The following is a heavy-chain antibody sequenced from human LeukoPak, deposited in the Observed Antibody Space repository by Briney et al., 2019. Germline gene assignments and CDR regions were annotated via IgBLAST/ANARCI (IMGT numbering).Heavy chain of an antibody. Sequence: GASVKVSCKASGYTFTSYGISWVRQAPGQGLEWMGWISAYNGNTNYAQKFQGRVTMTRDTSISTAYMELSRLRSDDTAVYYCARVGITMVPEDAFDIWGQGTMVTVSS. CDR2: ISAYNGNT. J-gene: IGHJ3*02. CDR1: GYTFTSYG. D-gene: IGHD3-10*01. CDR3: ARVGITMVPEDAFDI. V-gene: IGHV1-18*01.